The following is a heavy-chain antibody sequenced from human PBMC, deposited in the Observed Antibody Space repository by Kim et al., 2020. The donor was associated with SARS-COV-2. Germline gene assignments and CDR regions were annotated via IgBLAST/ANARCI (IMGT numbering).Heavy chain of an antibody. D-gene: IGHD2-2*01. V-gene: IGHV3-73*01. J-gene: IGHJ6*02. CDR3: TSRAFVVVPAAMDYYGMDV. Sequence: VRFTISRDDAKNTAYLQMNSLKTEDTAVYYCTSRAFVVVPAAMDYYGMDVWGQGTTVTVSS.